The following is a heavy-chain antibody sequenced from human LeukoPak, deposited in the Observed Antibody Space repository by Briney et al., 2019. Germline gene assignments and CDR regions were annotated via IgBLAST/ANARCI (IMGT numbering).Heavy chain of an antibody. D-gene: IGHD3-22*01. J-gene: IGHJ3*02. V-gene: IGHV1-8*01. CDR3: ARRGGYDAFDI. CDR1: GYTFSSYD. Sequence: ASVKVSCKASGYTFSSYDINWVRQATGQGLEWMGWMSPNSGYTGYAQKFQARVTMTRNTAISTAYMELSSLRSEDTAVYYCARRGGYDAFDIWGQGTMVTVSS. CDR2: MSPNSGYT.